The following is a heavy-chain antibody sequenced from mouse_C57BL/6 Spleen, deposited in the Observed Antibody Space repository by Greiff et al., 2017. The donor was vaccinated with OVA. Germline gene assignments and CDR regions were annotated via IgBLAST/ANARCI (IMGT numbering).Heavy chain of an antibody. V-gene: IGHV14-4*01. J-gene: IGHJ2*01. CDR2: IDPENGDT. CDR1: GFNIKDDY. Sequence: VQLKQSGAELVRPGASVKLSCTASGFNIKDDYMHWVKQRPEQGLEWIGWIDPENGDTEYASKFQGKATITADTSSNTAYLQLSSLTSEDTAVYYCTRRITTVVADYWGQGTTLTVSS. D-gene: IGHD1-1*01. CDR3: TRRITTVVADY.